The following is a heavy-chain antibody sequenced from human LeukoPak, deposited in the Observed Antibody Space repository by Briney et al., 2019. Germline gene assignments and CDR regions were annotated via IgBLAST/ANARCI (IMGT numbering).Heavy chain of an antibody. CDR1: GYTFTGYY. CDR3: ARSAESSSWVEFDY. D-gene: IGHD6-13*01. J-gene: IGHJ4*02. CDR2: INPNSGGT. Sequence: ASVKVSCKASGYTFTGYYMHWVRQAPGQGLEWMGWINPNSGGTNYAQKFQVRGTMTRDTSISTADMELSRLRSDDTAVYYCARSAESSSWVEFDYWGQGTLVTVSS. V-gene: IGHV1-2*02.